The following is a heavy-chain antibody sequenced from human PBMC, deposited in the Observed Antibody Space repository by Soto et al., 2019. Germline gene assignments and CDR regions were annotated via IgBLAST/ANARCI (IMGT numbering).Heavy chain of an antibody. V-gene: IGHV3-23*01. D-gene: IGHD4-4*01. CDR1: GFTFSSYA. Sequence: GGSLRLSCAVSGFTFSSYAMSWVRQAPGKGLEWVSAISGSGGSTYYADSVKGRFTISRDNSKNTLYLQMNSLRAEDTAVYYCAKGQRGRGTTVTTLDYYYYYMDVWGKGTTVTVSS. CDR3: AKGQRGRGTTVTTLDYYYYYMDV. J-gene: IGHJ6*03. CDR2: ISGSGGST.